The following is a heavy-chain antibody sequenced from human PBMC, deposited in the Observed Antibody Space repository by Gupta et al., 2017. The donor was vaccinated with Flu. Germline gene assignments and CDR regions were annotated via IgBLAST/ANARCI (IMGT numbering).Heavy chain of an antibody. CDR1: GFDCSSQA. D-gene: IGHD6-25*01. V-gene: IGHV3-21*02. CDR2: NSLGTNYK. J-gene: IGHJ6*02. CDR3: ARVSTFTGAAADSSSYYGFDV. Sequence: EVQLVGSGGGLVTPGGSLRLSCAASGFDCSSQAMTWVGQAPGKGLEWVSSNSLGTNYKFYADSVKGRFLISIDNSKNSLQLELGSLSCEDTAVYYCARVSTFTGAAADSSSYYGFDVWGQGTTVTVSS.